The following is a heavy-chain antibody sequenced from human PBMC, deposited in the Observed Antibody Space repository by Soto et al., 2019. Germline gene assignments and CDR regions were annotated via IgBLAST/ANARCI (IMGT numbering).Heavy chain of an antibody. J-gene: IGHJ4*02. CDR2: INPNSGGT. CDR1: GYTFTGYY. Sequence: ASVKVSCKASGYTFTGYYMHLVRQAPGQGLEWMGWINPNSGGTNYAQKFQGRVTMTRDTSISTAYMELSRLRSDDTAVYYCAITAAAGTGFFDYWGQGTLVTVSS. V-gene: IGHV1-2*02. CDR3: AITAAAGTGFFDY. D-gene: IGHD6-13*01.